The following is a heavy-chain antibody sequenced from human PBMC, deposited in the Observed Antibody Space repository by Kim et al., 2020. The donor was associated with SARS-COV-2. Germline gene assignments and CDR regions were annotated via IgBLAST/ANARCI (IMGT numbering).Heavy chain of an antibody. CDR2: SL. V-gene: IGHV3-21*01. CDR3: AISHMGFDY. Sequence: SLTYADSVKGRFTISRDNAKNSLYLQMNSLRAEDTAIYYCAISHMGFDYWGQGTLVTVSS. J-gene: IGHJ4*02.